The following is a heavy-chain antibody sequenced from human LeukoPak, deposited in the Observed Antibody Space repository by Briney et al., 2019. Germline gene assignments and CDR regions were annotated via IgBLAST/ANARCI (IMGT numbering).Heavy chain of an antibody. Sequence: ASVKVSCKASGYTFTSYYMHWVRQAPGQGLEWMGIINLSGGSTSYAQKFQGRVTMTRDTSTSTVYMELSSLRSEDTAVYYCARDRLNCSSTSCRERPDWAKDYWGQGTLVTVSS. CDR3: ARDRLNCSSTSCRERPDWAKDY. CDR1: GYTFTSYY. J-gene: IGHJ4*02. CDR2: INLSGGST. V-gene: IGHV1-46*01. D-gene: IGHD2-2*01.